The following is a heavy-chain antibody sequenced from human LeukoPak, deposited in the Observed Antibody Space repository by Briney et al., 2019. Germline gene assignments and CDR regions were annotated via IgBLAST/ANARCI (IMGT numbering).Heavy chain of an antibody. V-gene: IGHV4-30-2*01. CDR1: GGSISSGGYS. D-gene: IGHD2-2*02. Sequence: SQTLSLTCAVSGGSISSGGYSWSWIRQPPGKGLEWIGYIYHSGSTYYNPSLKSRVTISVDRSKNQFSLKLSSVTAADTAVYYCARAPGYCSSTSCYSPGYFQHWGQGTLVTVSS. CDR2: IYHSGST. CDR3: ARAPGYCSSTSCYSPGYFQH. J-gene: IGHJ1*01.